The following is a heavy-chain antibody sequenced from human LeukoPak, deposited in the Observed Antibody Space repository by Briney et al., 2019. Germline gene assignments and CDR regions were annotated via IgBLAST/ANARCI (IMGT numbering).Heavy chain of an antibody. Sequence: GASVKVSCKGSGYSFTDYGINWVRQAPGQGLEWMGWISGYNGNTNYAQKLQGRVTMTTDTSTSTAYMELRSLRSDDTAVYYCARGQVGAAYSFWGQGTLVTVSS. D-gene: IGHD1-26*01. CDR1: GYSFTDYG. CDR2: ISGYNGNT. V-gene: IGHV1-18*01. CDR3: ARGQVGAAYSF. J-gene: IGHJ4*02.